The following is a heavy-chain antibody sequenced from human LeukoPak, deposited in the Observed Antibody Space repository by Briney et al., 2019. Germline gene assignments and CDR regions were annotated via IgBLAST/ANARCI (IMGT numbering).Heavy chain of an antibody. Sequence: ASVKVSCKVSGYTLTELSMHWVRQAPGKGLEWMGGFDPEDGETIYAQKFQGRVTMTEDTSTDTAYMELSSLRSEDTAVYYCATDWNLGYSGSYRYWGQGTLVTVSS. J-gene: IGHJ4*02. CDR2: FDPEDGET. CDR1: GYTLTELS. D-gene: IGHD1-26*01. V-gene: IGHV1-24*01. CDR3: ATDWNLGYSGSYRY.